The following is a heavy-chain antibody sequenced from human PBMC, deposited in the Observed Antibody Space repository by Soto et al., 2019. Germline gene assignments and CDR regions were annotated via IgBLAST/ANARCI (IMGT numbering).Heavy chain of an antibody. Sequence: LSLTCTVSGASINNYYWSWIRQPPGKGLEWIGYIYYSGSTNYNPSLKSRVTISVDTSENQFSLKLTSVTAADTAVYYCARGGRGWNDGYYFDYWGQGTLVTVSS. CDR3: ARGGRGWNDGYYFDY. CDR2: IYYSGST. J-gene: IGHJ4*02. D-gene: IGHD1-1*01. CDR1: GASINNYY. V-gene: IGHV4-59*01.